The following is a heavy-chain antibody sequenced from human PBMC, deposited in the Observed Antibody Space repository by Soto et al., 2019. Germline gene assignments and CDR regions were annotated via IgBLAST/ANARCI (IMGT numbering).Heavy chain of an antibody. D-gene: IGHD1-7*01. CDR1: GGTFSSYA. CDR2: IIPIFGTA. CDR3: ARGGAGTTTFLNWFDP. V-gene: IGHV1-69*01. Sequence: QVQLVQSGAEVKKPGSSVKVSCKASGGTFSSYAISWVRQAPGQGLEWMGGIIPIFGTANYAQKFQGRVTLTADESTSTAYMELSSLRSEDPAVYYCARGGAGTTTFLNWFDPWGQGTLVTVSS. J-gene: IGHJ5*02.